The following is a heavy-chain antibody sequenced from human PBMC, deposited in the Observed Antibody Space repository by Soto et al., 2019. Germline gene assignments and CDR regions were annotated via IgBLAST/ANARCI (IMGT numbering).Heavy chain of an antibody. J-gene: IGHJ4*02. V-gene: IGHV3-23*01. CDR2: ISGSGDST. CDR1: GFTFSSYA. CDR3: AKALMGYCSTTSCYDFDF. D-gene: IGHD2-2*01. Sequence: EVQLLESGGGLVQPGGSLRLSCAASGFTFSSYAMSWVRQAPGKGLDWVSAISGSGDSTYYADSVKGRFTISRHNSNNRQYLQMSSLRAEDTAVYYCAKALMGYCSTTSCYDFDFWGQGTLVTVSS.